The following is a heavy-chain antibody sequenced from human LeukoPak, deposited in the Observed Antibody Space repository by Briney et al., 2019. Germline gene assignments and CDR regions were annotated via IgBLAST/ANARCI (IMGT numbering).Heavy chain of an antibody. D-gene: IGHD4-17*01. Sequence: ASLKLSCTASGYTFTSYDINWVRQATGPGLEWMGWMNPNSGNTGYAQKFHGRVTMTRNTSINTAYMELSSLRSEDTAVYYCARGRSKSLGTVNAFIHWGQGTLVTVSS. CDR3: ARGRSKSLGTVNAFIH. CDR1: GYTFTSYD. J-gene: IGHJ4*02. CDR2: MNPNSGNT. V-gene: IGHV1-8*01.